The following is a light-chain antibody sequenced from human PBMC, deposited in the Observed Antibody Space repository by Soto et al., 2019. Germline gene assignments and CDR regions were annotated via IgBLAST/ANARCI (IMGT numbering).Light chain of an antibody. V-gene: IGKV3D-15*01. CDR3: QQYNNWPQT. CDR1: QNVRNN. CDR2: SAS. J-gene: IGKJ1*01. Sequence: EIVLTQSPGTLSLSPGERATLSCRASQNVRNNFLAWYQQKPGQAPRFLIYSASTRATGIPARFSGSGSGTEFTLTISSLQSEDFAVYYCQQYNNWPQTFGQGTKVDIK.